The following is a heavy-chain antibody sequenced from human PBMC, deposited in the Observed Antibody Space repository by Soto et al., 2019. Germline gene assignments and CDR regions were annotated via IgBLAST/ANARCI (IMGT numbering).Heavy chain of an antibody. CDR1: GYTFTSYG. J-gene: IGHJ6*02. D-gene: IGHD3-10*01. V-gene: IGHV1-18*04. Sequence: GASVKVSCKASGYTFTSYGISWVRQAPGQGLEWMGWISAYNGNTNYAQKLQGRVTMTTDTSTSTAYMELRSLRSDDTAVYYCAKYLKSMVRGGAVHKGYSYGMDVWGQGTTVTVSS. CDR2: ISAYNGNT. CDR3: AKYLKSMVRGGAVHKGYSYGMDV.